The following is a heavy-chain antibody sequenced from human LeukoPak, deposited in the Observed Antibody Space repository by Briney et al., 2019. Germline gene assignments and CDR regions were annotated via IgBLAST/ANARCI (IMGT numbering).Heavy chain of an antibody. Sequence: SETLSLTCAVYGGSFSGYYWSSFRQPPGKGLEWIGEINHSGSTNYNPSLKSRVTISVDTSKNQFSLKLSSVTAADTAVYYCAREPEYYYDSSGYKTENFDYWGQGTLVTVSS. CDR2: INHSGST. J-gene: IGHJ4*02. CDR3: AREPEYYYDSSGYKTENFDY. V-gene: IGHV4-34*09. D-gene: IGHD3-22*01. CDR1: GGSFSGYY.